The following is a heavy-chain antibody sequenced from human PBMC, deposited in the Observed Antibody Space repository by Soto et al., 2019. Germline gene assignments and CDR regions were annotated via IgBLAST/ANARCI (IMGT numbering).Heavy chain of an antibody. D-gene: IGHD1-26*01. CDR1: GYSFTSLD. V-gene: IGHV1-8*02. J-gene: IGHJ4*02. CDR2: MQPSTGRT. Sequence: ASVKVSCKASGYSFTSLDINWVRQTAGQGLEWMGWMQPSTGRTGYAQKFQGRVTMTRDTSINTAYMELTTLTSDDTAFYYCARGVSAGVDDWGEGTLITVSP. CDR3: ARGVSAGVDD.